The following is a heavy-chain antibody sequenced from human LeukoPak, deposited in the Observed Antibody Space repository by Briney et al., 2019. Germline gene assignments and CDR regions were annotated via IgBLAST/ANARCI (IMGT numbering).Heavy chain of an antibody. J-gene: IGHJ3*01. Sequence: GGSLRLSCAASGFTFSSYGMHWVRQAPGKGLEWVAFIRYDGRNKYYADSVKGRFTISRDNSKNTLYLQMNSLRAEDTALYYCATYSTSSGAFDFWGQETLVTVS. CDR1: GFTFSSYG. CDR3: ATYSTSSGAFDF. D-gene: IGHD6-6*01. CDR2: IRYDGRNK. V-gene: IGHV3-30*02.